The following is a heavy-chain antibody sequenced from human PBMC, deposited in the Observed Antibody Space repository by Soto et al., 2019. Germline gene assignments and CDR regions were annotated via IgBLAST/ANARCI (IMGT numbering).Heavy chain of an antibody. CDR1: GYTFTSYG. CDR2: ISAYNGNT. Sequence: QVQLVQSGAEVKKPGASVKVSCKASGYTFTSYGISWVRQAPGQGLEWMGWISAYNGNTNYAQKLQGRVTMTTDTATSTAYMELRSLRSDDPAVYYCATPAGSRQYNWNNQPFDSWGQGTLVTVSS. J-gene: IGHJ4*02. V-gene: IGHV1-18*04. D-gene: IGHD1-20*01. CDR3: ATPAGSRQYNWNNQPFDS.